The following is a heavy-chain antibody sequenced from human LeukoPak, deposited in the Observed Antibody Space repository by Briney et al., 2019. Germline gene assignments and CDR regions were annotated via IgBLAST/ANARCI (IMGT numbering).Heavy chain of an antibody. CDR1: GFTYNTYA. Sequence: GGSVRLSCAASGFTYNTYAMSWLRQAPGKGLEWVGRIKSKTDGGTTDYAAPVKGRFTISRDDSKNTLYLQMNSLKTEDTAVYYCTTDLYYDYVWGSYREYYFDYWGQGTLVTVSS. CDR2: IKSKTDGGTT. CDR3: TTDLYYDYVWGSYREYYFDY. D-gene: IGHD3-16*02. V-gene: IGHV3-15*01. J-gene: IGHJ4*02.